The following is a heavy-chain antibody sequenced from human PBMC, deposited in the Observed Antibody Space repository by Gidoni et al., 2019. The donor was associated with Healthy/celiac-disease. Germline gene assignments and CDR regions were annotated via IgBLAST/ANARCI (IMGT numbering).Heavy chain of an antibody. CDR2: IYPGDSDT. V-gene: IGHV5-51*01. Sequence: EVQLVQSGAEVKKPGESLKISCKGSGYSFTSYWIGWVRQMPGKGLEWMGIIYPGDSDTRYSPSFQGQVTISADKSISTAYLQWSSLKASDTAMYYCARTLYDSSGYIWNDAFDIWGQGTMVTVSS. CDR1: GYSFTSYW. D-gene: IGHD3-22*01. J-gene: IGHJ3*02. CDR3: ARTLYDSSGYIWNDAFDI.